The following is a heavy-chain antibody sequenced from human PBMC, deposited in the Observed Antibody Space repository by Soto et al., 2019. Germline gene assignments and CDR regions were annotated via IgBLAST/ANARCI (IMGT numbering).Heavy chain of an antibody. Sequence: GGSLRLSCAASGFTFDDYAMHWVRQAPGKGLEWVSGISWNSGSIGYADSVKGRFTISRDNAKNSLYLQMNSLRAEDTALYYCAKDMHQLSPNYYYMDVWGKGTTVTVSS. D-gene: IGHD2-2*01. J-gene: IGHJ6*03. CDR3: AKDMHQLSPNYYYMDV. V-gene: IGHV3-9*01. CDR2: ISWNSGSI. CDR1: GFTFDDYA.